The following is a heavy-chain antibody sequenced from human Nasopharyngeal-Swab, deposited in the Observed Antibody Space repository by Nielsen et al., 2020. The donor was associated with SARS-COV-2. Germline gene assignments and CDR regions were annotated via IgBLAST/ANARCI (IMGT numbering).Heavy chain of an antibody. CDR3: AIPYCSGGSCHLYYGMDV. CDR2: INHSGST. D-gene: IGHD2-15*01. J-gene: IGHJ6*02. Sequence: SETLSLTCAVYGGSFSGYYWSWIRKPPGKGLEWIGEINHSGSTNYNPSLKSRVTISVDTSKNQFSLKLSSVTAADTAVYYCAIPYCSGGSCHLYYGMDVWGQGTTVTVSS. V-gene: IGHV4-34*01. CDR1: GGSFSGYY.